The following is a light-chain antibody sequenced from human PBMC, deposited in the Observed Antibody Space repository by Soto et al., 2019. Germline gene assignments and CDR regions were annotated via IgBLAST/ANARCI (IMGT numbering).Light chain of an antibody. J-gene: IGLJ3*02. CDR1: SSDVGAYKY. CDR3: TSYVGNDLWV. Sequence: QSALTQPPSASGSPGQSVTISCTGTSSDVGAYKYVSWYQQYPGKAPKLMIYEVTKRPSGVPDRFSGSKSGNTASLTVSGLQAEDEADNYCTSYVGNDLWVFGGGTQLTVL. V-gene: IGLV2-8*01. CDR2: EVT.